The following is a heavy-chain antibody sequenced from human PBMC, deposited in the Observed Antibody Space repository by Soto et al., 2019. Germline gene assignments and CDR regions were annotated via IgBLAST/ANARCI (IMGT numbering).Heavy chain of an antibody. V-gene: IGHV3-23*01. CDR1: AFTFTNDA. Sequence: EVQLLESGGGLVQPGGSLRLSCAASAFTFTNDAMSWVRQAPGKGLEWVSSISGSGGSTYYADSVQGRFTISRDNSNNKLYLQMDSLRAEDTAVYFCAKRGHSTSWYWFDPWGQGTQVTVSS. CDR3: AKRGHSTSWYWFDP. D-gene: IGHD6-13*01. J-gene: IGHJ5*02. CDR2: ISGSGGST.